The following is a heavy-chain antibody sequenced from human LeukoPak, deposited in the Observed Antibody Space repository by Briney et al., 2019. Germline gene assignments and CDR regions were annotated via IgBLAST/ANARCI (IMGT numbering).Heavy chain of an antibody. J-gene: IGHJ4*02. CDR3: AKAYYYESSGYFDY. V-gene: IGHV3-23*01. Sequence: PGGSLRLSCAASGFTFSSYAMSWVRQAPGKGLEWVSAISGIGGSTYYADSVKGRFTISRDNSKNTLYLQMNSLRAEDTAVYYCAKAYYYESSGYFDYWGQGTLVTVSS. D-gene: IGHD3-22*01. CDR2: ISGIGGST. CDR1: GFTFSSYA.